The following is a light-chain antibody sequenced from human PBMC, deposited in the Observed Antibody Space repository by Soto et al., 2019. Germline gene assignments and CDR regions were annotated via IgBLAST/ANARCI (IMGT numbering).Light chain of an antibody. Sequence: QSALTQPASVSGSPGQSITISCAGTSSDVGGYNYVSWYQHHPGQAPKLMIYYVSNRPSGVSNRFSGSKSGNTASLTISGLQAEDEADYYCSSYTSSSTVVFGGGTKLTVL. CDR2: YVS. CDR1: SSDVGGYNY. CDR3: SSYTSSSTVV. V-gene: IGLV2-14*03. J-gene: IGLJ2*01.